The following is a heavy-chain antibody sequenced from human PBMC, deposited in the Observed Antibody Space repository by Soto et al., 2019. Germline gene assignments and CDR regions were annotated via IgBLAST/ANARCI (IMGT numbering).Heavy chain of an antibody. Sequence: QVQLVQSGAEVKKPGSSVKVSCKASGGTFSSYAISWVRQAPGQGLEWMGGIIPIFGTANYAQKFQGRVTSTADKSTSTAYMELSSLRSEDTAVYYCARDRLTTVVTGAFDYWGQGTLVTVSS. CDR3: ARDRLTTVVTGAFDY. CDR1: GGTFSSYA. D-gene: IGHD4-17*01. J-gene: IGHJ4*02. CDR2: IIPIFGTA. V-gene: IGHV1-69*06.